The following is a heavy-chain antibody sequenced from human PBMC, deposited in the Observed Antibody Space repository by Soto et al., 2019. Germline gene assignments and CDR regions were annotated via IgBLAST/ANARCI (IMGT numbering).Heavy chain of an antibody. CDR1: GGSISSGGYY. CDR2: IYYSGST. J-gene: IGHJ4*02. CDR3: ARSAPGLIPEFDY. V-gene: IGHV4-31*03. Sequence: SETLSLTCTVSGGSISSGGYYWSWIRQHPGKGLEWIGYIYYSGSTYYNPSLKSRVTISVDTSKNQFSLKLSSVTAADAAVYYCARSAPGLIPEFDYWGQGTLVTVSS. D-gene: IGHD3-16*01.